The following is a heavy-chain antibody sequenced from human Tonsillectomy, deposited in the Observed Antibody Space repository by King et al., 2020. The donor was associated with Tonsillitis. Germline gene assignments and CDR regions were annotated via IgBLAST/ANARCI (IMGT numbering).Heavy chain of an antibody. CDR2: INHSGST. CDR1: GASFSNYY. D-gene: IGHD6-19*01. CDR3: ARLIAVAGTDY. Sequence: VQLQQWCAGLLKPSETLSLTCAVYGASFSNYYWSWIRQPPGKGLEWIGEINHSGSTNYNPSLKSLVTLSVDTSKNQFSLRLSSVSAADTAVYYCARLIAVAGTDYWGQGTLVTVSS. V-gene: IGHV4-34*01. J-gene: IGHJ4*02.